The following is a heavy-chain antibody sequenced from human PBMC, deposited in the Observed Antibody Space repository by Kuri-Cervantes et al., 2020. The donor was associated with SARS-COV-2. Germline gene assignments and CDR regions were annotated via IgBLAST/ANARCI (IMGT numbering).Heavy chain of an antibody. CDR1: GGSISSSSYY. J-gene: IGHJ6*02. CDR2: IYYSGST. V-gene: IGHV4-39*01. Sequence: GSLRLSCTVSGGSISSSSYYWGWIRQPPGKGLEWIGSIYYSGSTYYNPSHKSRVTISVDTSKNQFSLKLSSVTAADTAVYYCARLPSYYYYGMDVWGQGTTVTVSS. CDR3: ARLPSYYYYGMDV.